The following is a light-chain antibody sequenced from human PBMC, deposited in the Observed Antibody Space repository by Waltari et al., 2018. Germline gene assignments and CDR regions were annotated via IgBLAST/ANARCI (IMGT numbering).Light chain of an antibody. CDR1: SSDVGGYNY. J-gene: IGLJ2*01. Sequence: QSALTQPASVSGSPGQSITLSCPGTSSDVGGYNYVSWYQQHPGKAPKLMIYDVTNRPSGVSNRFSGSKSGNTASLTISGLQAEDEAHYYCSSYTSSSTLVVFGGGTKLTVL. CDR3: SSYTSSSTLVV. V-gene: IGLV2-14*03. CDR2: DVT.